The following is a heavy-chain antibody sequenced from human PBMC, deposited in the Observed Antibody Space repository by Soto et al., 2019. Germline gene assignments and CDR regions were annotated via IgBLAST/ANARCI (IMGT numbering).Heavy chain of an antibody. D-gene: IGHD6-13*01. CDR2: ITPNSGGT. V-gene: IGHV1-2*02. J-gene: IGHJ4*02. CDR1: CYGFTGYY. Sequence: GASVNVCCKSACYGFTGYYVHWVRQAPGQALEWLGWITPNSGGTNYPQKFQGRVTITRDTSISTAYMELSRLRSHDTALYTCARVYPGGGIEAHWGQRPLVTV. CDR3: ARVYPGGGIEAH.